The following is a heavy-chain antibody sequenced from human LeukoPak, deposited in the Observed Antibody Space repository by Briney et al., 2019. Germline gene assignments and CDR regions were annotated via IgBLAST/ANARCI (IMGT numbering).Heavy chain of an antibody. Sequence: GGSLRLSCAASGFTFSSYDMHWVRQATGKGLEWVSAIGTAGDTYYPGSVKGRFTISRENAKNSSYLQMNSLRAGDTAVYYCARGRVAVAGTPGGWFDPWGQGTLVTVSS. CDR1: GFTFSSYD. CDR3: ARGRVAVAGTPGGWFDP. J-gene: IGHJ5*02. D-gene: IGHD6-19*01. CDR2: IGTAGDT. V-gene: IGHV3-13*01.